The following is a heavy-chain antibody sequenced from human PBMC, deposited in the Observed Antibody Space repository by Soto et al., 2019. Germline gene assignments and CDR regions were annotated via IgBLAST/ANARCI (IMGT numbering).Heavy chain of an antibody. CDR1: GFTFSSYW. D-gene: IGHD2-15*01. Sequence: GGSLRLSCAASGFTFSSYWMSWVRQAPGKGLEWVANIKQDGSEKYYVDSVKGRFTISRDNAKNSLYLQMNSLRAEDTAVYYCASDGYCSGGSCYPLDYWGQGTMVTVSS. CDR2: IKQDGSEK. J-gene: IGHJ4*02. V-gene: IGHV3-7*01. CDR3: ASDGYCSGGSCYPLDY.